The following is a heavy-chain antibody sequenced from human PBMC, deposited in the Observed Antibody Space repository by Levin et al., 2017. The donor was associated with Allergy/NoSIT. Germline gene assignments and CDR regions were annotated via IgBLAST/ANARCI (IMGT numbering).Heavy chain of an antibody. J-gene: IGHJ4*02. D-gene: IGHD5-24*01. CDR1: GFPFSSYG. V-gene: IGHV3-30*18. CDR3: AKPDGPGDY. Sequence: LSLTCAASGFPFSSYGMHWVRQAPGKGLEWVAVISYDGSNKYYADSVKGRFTISRDNSKNTLYLQMNSLRAEDTAVYYCAKPDGPGDYWGQGTLVTVSS. CDR2: ISYDGSNK.